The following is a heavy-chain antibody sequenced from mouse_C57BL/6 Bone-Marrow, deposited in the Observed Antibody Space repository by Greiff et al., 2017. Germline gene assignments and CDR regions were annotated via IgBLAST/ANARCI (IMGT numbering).Heavy chain of an antibody. V-gene: IGHV5-16*01. Sequence: VQLKESEGGLVQPGSSMKLSCTASGFTFSDYYMAWVRQVPEKGLEWVANINYDGSSTYYLDSLKSRFIISRDNAKNILYLQMSSLKSEDTATYDWARDKDYGSSYAMDYWGQGTSVTVSS. J-gene: IGHJ4*01. CDR2: INYDGSST. D-gene: IGHD1-1*01. CDR3: ARDKDYGSSYAMDY. CDR1: GFTFSDYY.